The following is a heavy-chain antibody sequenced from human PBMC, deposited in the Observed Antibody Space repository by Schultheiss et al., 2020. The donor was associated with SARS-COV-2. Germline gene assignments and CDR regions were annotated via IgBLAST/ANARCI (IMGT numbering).Heavy chain of an antibody. J-gene: IGHJ1*01. D-gene: IGHD2-8*01. Sequence: GGSLRLSCAASGFTFSDYAMSWIRQAPGKGLEWVSHILSSGSYTNYADSVKGRFTISRDNAKSLLFLQMNSLRAEDTAVYYCARVGRDCSHGVCYNAEYFQHWGQGTLVTVSS. V-gene: IGHV3-11*06. CDR1: GFTFSDYA. CDR2: ILSSGSYT. CDR3: ARVGRDCSHGVCYNAEYFQH.